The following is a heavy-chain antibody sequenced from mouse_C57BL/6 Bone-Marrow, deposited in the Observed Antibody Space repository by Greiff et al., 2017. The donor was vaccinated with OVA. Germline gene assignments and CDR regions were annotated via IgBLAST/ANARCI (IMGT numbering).Heavy chain of an antibody. CDR1: GFTFSSYA. D-gene: IGHD1-2*01. J-gene: IGHJ2*01. CDR2: ISDGGSYT. V-gene: IGHV5-4*01. CDR3: APHYYGFDY. Sequence: EVQVVESGGGLVKPGGSLKLSCAASGFTFSSYAMSWVRQTPEKRLEWVATISDGGSYTYYPDNVKGRFTISRDNAKNNLYLQMSHLKSEDTAMYYCAPHYYGFDYWGQGTTLTVSS.